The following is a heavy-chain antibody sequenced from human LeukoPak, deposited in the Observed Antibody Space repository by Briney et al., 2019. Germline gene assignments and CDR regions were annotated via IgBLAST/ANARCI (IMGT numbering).Heavy chain of an antibody. D-gene: IGHD3-22*01. CDR3: ARADSSGYYYMYYYYGMDV. J-gene: IGHJ6*02. CDR2: MNPNSGNT. CDR1: GYTFTSYD. Sequence: ASVKVSCKASGYTFTSYDINWVRQATGQGLEWMGWMNPNSGNTGYAQKFQGRVTMTRNTSISTAYMELSSLRSEDTAVYYCARADSSGYYYMYYYYGMDVWGQGTTVTVSS. V-gene: IGHV1-8*01.